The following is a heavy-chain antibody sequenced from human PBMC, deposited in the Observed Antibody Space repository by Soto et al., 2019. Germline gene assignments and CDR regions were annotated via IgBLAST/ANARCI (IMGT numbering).Heavy chain of an antibody. CDR2: MSHSGGT. CDR1: GGFVSSGSFY. Sequence: SETLSLTCAVYGGFVSSGSFYWSWIRQPPGKGLEWIGEMSHSGGTHFNPSLKSRVTISVDTSKNQFSLKMSSVTAADTALYYCARVERGTATTVVDAFDIWGPGTMVTVSS. J-gene: IGHJ3*02. V-gene: IGHV4-34*01. D-gene: IGHD1-1*01. CDR3: ARVERGTATTVVDAFDI.